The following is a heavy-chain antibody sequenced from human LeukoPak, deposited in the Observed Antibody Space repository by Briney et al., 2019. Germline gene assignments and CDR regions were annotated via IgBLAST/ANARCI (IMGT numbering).Heavy chain of an antibody. CDR2: IHYSGST. V-gene: IGHV4-59*01. J-gene: IGHJ6*02. Sequence: SETLSPTCTVSGGSISGYYWNWIRQPPGKGLEWIGYIHYSGSTNYNPSLESRVTISLDTSKNQFSLKLNSVTAADTAVYYCARDYYGSGSYYNHFYGMDVWGQGTTVTVSS. D-gene: IGHD3-10*01. CDR1: GGSISGYY. CDR3: ARDYYGSGSYYNHFYGMDV.